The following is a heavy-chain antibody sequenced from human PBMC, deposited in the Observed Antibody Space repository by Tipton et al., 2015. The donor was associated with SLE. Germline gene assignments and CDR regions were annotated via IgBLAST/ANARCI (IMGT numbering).Heavy chain of an antibody. V-gene: IGHV3-48*01. J-gene: IGHJ4*02. CDR2: ISSSSSTI. CDR3: ARDRQEMATPFDY. Sequence: SLRLSCAASGFTFSSYSMNWVRQAPGKGLEWVSYISSSSSTIYYADSVKGRFTISRDNAKNSLYLQMNSLRAEDTAVYYCARDRQEMATPFDYWGQGTLVTVSS. CDR1: GFTFSSYS. D-gene: IGHD5-24*01.